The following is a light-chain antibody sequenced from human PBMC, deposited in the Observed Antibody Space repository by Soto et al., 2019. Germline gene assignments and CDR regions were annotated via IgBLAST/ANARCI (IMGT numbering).Light chain of an antibody. CDR3: CSYAGSYTWV. CDR1: SSDVGSRNL. CDR2: EVT. Sequence: QSALTQPASVSGSPGQSITISCTGTSSDVGSRNLVSWYQQHPGKAPKLIIYEVTKWPSGVSNRFSGSKSGNTASLTIFGLQAEDEADYYCCSYAGSYTWVFGGGTKLTAL. J-gene: IGLJ3*02. V-gene: IGLV2-23*02.